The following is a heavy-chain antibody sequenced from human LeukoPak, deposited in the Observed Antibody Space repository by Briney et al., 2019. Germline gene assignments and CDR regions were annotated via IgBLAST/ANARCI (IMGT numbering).Heavy chain of an antibody. D-gene: IGHD3-9*01. V-gene: IGHV1-2*02. CDR3: ARSPDILTGESFDY. Sequence: ASVTVSFKACGYTFIGYYMHWVRQAPGQGLEWMGWINPKSGGTNEAQKFHDRGTMTRDTSIRTAYMEVSRLRSDDTAVYYCARSPDILTGESFDYWGQGSLGTVSS. CDR1: GYTFIGYY. J-gene: IGHJ4*02. CDR2: INPKSGGT.